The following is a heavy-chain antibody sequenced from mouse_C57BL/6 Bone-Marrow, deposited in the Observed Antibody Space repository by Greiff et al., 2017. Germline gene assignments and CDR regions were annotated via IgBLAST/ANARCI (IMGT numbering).Heavy chain of an antibody. D-gene: IGHD4-1*01. CDR3: ARGGLGRRIFFAY. J-gene: IGHJ3*01. CDR1: GYTFTSYW. V-gene: IGHV1-52*01. Sequence: QVQLQQPGAELVRPGSSVKLSCKASGYTFTSYWMHWVKQRPIQGLEWIGNIDPSDSETHYNQKFKDKATLTVDKSSSTAYMQLSSLTSEDSAVYYCARGGLGRRIFFAYWGQGTLVTVSA. CDR2: IDPSDSET.